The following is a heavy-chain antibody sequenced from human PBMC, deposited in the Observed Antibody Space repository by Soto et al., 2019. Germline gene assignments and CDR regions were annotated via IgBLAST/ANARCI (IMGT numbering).Heavy chain of an antibody. V-gene: IGHV1-24*01. CDR1: GYTLTELS. D-gene: IGHD4-17*01. CDR3: ATDLHYARWFDP. J-gene: IGHJ5*02. Sequence: ASVKVSCKVSGYTLTELSMHWVRQAPGKGLEWMGGFDPEDGETIYAQKFQGRVTMTEDTSTDTAYMELSSLRSEDTAVYYCATDLHYARWFDPWGQGTLVTVSS. CDR2: FDPEDGET.